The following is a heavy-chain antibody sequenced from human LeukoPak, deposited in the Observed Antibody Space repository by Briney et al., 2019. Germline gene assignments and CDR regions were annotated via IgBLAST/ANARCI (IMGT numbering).Heavy chain of an antibody. J-gene: IGHJ4*02. D-gene: IGHD2-2*01. Sequence: PPGGSLRLSCAASGFTFSSYAMSWVRQAPGKGPEWVSAISGSGGSTYYADSVKGRFTISRDNSKNTLYLQMNSLRAEDTAVYYCAKDQYCSSTSCTYYFDYWGQGTLVTVSS. CDR2: ISGSGGST. V-gene: IGHV3-23*01. CDR3: AKDQYCSSTSCTYYFDY. CDR1: GFTFSSYA.